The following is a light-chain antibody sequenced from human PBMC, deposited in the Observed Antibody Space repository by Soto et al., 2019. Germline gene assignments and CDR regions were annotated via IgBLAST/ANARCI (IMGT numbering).Light chain of an antibody. CDR1: ESISNN. CDR2: GAS. CDR3: QQRHMWPIT. V-gene: IGKV3-15*01. J-gene: IGKJ5*01. Sequence: EIVMTQSPVTLSVSPGERATLSCRASESISNNLAWYQQKPGQAPRLLIYGASTRATGIPARFSGSGSGTEFTLTISSLEPEDSAVYYCQQRHMWPITFGQGTRLEIK.